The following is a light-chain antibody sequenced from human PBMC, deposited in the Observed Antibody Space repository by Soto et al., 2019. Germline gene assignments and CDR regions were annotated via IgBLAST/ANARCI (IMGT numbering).Light chain of an antibody. CDR1: QSVSTNY. CDR2: RTS. J-gene: IGKJ1*01. Sequence: EIVLTQYPGTVSLSHGERATLSCRASQSVSTNYLAWYQQKPGQAPRLLIYRTSTRATGIPARFSGGGSGTEFTLTISSLEPEDFAVYYCQQRSNWPTFGQGTKVDIK. V-gene: IGKV3D-20*02. CDR3: QQRSNWPT.